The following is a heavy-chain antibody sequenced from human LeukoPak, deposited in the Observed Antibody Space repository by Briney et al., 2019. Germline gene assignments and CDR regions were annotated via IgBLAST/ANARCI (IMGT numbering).Heavy chain of an antibody. Sequence: GGSLRLSCAASRFTFSVYGMHWVRQAPGKGLEWVAFISYDGSKEYYADSVKGRFTISRDNSKYTLHLQMNSLRAEDTAVYSCAKDRSSYYYYGMDVWGQGTTVTVSS. D-gene: IGHD3-10*01. V-gene: IGHV3-30*18. J-gene: IGHJ6*02. CDR1: RFTFSVYG. CDR3: AKDRSSYYYYGMDV. CDR2: ISYDGSKE.